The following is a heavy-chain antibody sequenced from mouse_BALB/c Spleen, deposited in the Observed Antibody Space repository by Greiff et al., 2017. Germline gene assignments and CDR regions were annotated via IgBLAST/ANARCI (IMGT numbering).Heavy chain of an antibody. J-gene: IGHJ2*01. V-gene: IGHV5-6-5*01. CDR1: GFTFSSYA. CDR2: ISSGGST. D-gene: IGHD6-2*01. CDR3: ATGSLYFDY. Sequence: EVKLMESGGGLVKPGGSLKLSCAASGFTFSSYAMSWVRQTPEKRLEWVASISSGGSTYYPDSVKGRFTISRDNARNILYLQMSSLRSEDTAMYYCATGSLYFDYWGQGTTLTVSS.